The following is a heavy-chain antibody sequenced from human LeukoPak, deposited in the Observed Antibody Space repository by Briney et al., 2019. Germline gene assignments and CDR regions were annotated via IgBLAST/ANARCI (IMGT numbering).Heavy chain of an antibody. CDR1: GFTFSSYG. J-gene: IGHJ4*02. V-gene: IGHV3-33*01. D-gene: IGHD2-2*01. CDR3: ARDPRPVVPAFRYFDY. Sequence: PGGSPRLSCAASGFTFSSYGMHWVRQAPGKGLEWVAVIWYDGSNKYYADSVKGRFTISRDNSKNTLYLQMNSLRAEDTAVYYCARDPRPVVPAFRYFDYWGQGTLVTVSS. CDR2: IWYDGSNK.